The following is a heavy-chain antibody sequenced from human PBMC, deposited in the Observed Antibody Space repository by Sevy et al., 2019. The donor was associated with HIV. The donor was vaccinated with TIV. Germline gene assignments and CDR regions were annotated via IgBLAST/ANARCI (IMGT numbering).Heavy chain of an antibody. CDR2: IYYSGST. V-gene: IGHV4-39*01. D-gene: IGHD3-3*01. CDR1: GGSISSSSYY. J-gene: IGHJ5*02. Sequence: SETLSLTCTVSGGSISSSSYYWGWIRQPPGKGLEWIGSIYYSGSTYYNTSLKSRVTISVDTSKNQFSLKLSSVTAADTAVYYCARHGSTPFFNWFDPWGQGTLVTVS. CDR3: ARHGSTPFFNWFDP.